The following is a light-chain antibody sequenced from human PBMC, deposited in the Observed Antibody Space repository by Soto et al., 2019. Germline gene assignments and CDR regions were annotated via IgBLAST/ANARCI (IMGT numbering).Light chain of an antibody. V-gene: IGKV1-39*01. CDR3: QQYYSYPWT. J-gene: IGKJ1*01. CDR1: QSVRTY. CDR2: DVS. Sequence: DIQMTQSPSSLSASVGDRVTITCRASQSVRTYLNWYQQKPGKAPNLLIYDVSTLHSGVPSRFSGSGSGTDFTLTISCLQSEDFATYYCQQYYSYPWTFGQGTKVDIK.